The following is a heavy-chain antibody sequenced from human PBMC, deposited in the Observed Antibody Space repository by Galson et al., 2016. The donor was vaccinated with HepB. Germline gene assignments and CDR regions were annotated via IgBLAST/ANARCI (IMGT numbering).Heavy chain of an antibody. D-gene: IGHD3-10*01. V-gene: IGHV3-30*04. CDR3: ARDRGEMLGYYFDY. CDR1: GFSFSNYA. Sequence: SLRLSCAASGFSFSNYAMHWVRQAPGKGLEWVAVISYDETNKYVDSVKGRFTISRDNSKNTLYLQMNSLRAEDTAVYYCARDRGEMLGYYFDYWGQGTLVTVSS. J-gene: IGHJ4*02. CDR2: ISYDETNK.